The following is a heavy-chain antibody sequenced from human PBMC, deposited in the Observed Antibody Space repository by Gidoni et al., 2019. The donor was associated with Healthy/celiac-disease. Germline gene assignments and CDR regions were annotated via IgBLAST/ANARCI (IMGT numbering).Heavy chain of an antibody. CDR3: ARGLEMATPAAVDY. D-gene: IGHD5-12*01. J-gene: IGHJ4*02. Sequence: QVQLVQSGAEVKKPGASVTVSCKASGYTFTGYDMHWVRQAPGQGLEGMGWINPNSGGTNYAQKFQGWVTMTRDTSISTAYMELSRLRSDDTAVYYCARGLEMATPAAVDYWGQGTLVTVSS. V-gene: IGHV1-2*04. CDR2: INPNSGGT. CDR1: GYTFTGYD.